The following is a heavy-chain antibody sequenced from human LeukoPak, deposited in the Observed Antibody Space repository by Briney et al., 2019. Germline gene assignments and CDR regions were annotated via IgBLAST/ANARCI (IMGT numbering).Heavy chain of an antibody. CDR3: ARDHYFDISGYLDY. D-gene: IGHD3-22*01. CDR2: ISYDGTKQ. V-gene: IGHV3-30-3*01. CDR1: GFTFSINA. J-gene: IGHJ4*02. Sequence: PGRSLRLSCEGSGFTFSINAMHWVRHAPGKGLEWLAVISYDGTKQYFADSVKGRFTNSRDNVKNSLYLEMNSLRVEDSAVYYCARDHYFDISGYLDYWGQGTPVTFSS.